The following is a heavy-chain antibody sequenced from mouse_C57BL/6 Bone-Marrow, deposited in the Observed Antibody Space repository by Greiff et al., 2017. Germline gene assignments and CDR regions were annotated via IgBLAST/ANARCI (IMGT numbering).Heavy chain of an antibody. V-gene: IGHV1-74*01. CDR1: GYTFTSYW. CDR3: AIAYSNYWYFDV. Sequence: QVQLQQPGAELVKPGASVKVSCKASGYTFTSYWMHWVKQRPGQGLEWIGRIHPSDSATNYNQKFKGKATLTVDKSSSTAYMQLSSLTSEDSAVYYCAIAYSNYWYFDVWGTGTTVTVSS. CDR2: IHPSDSAT. D-gene: IGHD2-5*01. J-gene: IGHJ1*03.